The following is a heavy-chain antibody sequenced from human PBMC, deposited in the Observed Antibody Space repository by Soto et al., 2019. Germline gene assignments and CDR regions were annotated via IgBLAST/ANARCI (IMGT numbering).Heavy chain of an antibody. Sequence: QVQLVESGGGVVQPGRSLRLSCAASGFTFSSYGMHWVRQAPGKGLEWVAVIWHAGSNKYYAESVKGRFTISRDNSKNTVYLQMNRLRAEDTAVYYCARDPQYNSGWYFDHWGQGTLVTVSS. D-gene: IGHD6-19*01. CDR2: IWHAGSNK. J-gene: IGHJ4*02. CDR1: GFTFSSYG. CDR3: ARDPQYNSGWYFDH. V-gene: IGHV3-33*01.